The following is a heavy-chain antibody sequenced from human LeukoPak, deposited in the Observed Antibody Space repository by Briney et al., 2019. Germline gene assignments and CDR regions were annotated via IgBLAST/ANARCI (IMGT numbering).Heavy chain of an antibody. V-gene: IGHV1-2*02. CDR3: ARRGEHSSGWWKPLDY. CDR2: INPNSGGT. J-gene: IGHJ4*02. CDR1: GYTFTGYY. Sequence: ASVKVSCKASGYTFTGYYMHWVRQAPGQGLEWMGWINPNSGGTNYAQKFQGRVTMTRNTSISTAYMELSSLRSEDTAVYYCARRGEHSSGWWKPLDYWGQGTLVTVSS. D-gene: IGHD6-19*01.